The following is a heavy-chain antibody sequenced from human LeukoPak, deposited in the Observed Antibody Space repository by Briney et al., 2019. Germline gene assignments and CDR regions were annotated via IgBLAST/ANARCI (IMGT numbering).Heavy chain of an antibody. V-gene: IGHV3-23*01. CDR3: AKDTLARAVAGWTNY. D-gene: IGHD6-19*01. CDR1: GFTFSSYA. Sequence: GGSLRLSCAASGFTFSSYAMGWVRQAPGKGLEWVSAISGSGGSTYYADSVKGRFTISRDNSKNTLYLQMNSLRAEDTAVYYCAKDTLARAVAGWTNYWGQGTLVTVSS. CDR2: ISGSGGST. J-gene: IGHJ4*02.